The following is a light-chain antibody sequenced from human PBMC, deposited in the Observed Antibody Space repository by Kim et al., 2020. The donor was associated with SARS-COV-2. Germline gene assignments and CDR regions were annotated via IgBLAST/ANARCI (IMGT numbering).Light chain of an antibody. Sequence: GDRVTMTWRASQYVSNVLAWYEQRLGKAHKLLIYAASILRPCVPSRFSGSVDGPDFCLSLSSLQPEELAAYYCQQANSFPYTFGQGTKLQI. CDR2: AAS. J-gene: IGKJ2*01. CDR3: QQANSFPYT. V-gene: IGKV1-12*01. CDR1: QYVSNV.